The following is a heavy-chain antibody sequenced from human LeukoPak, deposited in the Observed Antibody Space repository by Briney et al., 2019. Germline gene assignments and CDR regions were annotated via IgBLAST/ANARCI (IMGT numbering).Heavy chain of an antibody. CDR2: ISGSGGST. J-gene: IGHJ4*02. CDR3: AGFQGASCDYGDYTVNY. V-gene: IGHV3-23*01. D-gene: IGHD4-17*01. CDR1: GFTFSSYA. Sequence: GGSLRLSCAASGFTFSSYAMSWVRQAPGKGLEWVSAISGSGGSTYYADSVKGRFTISRDESQNTLFLHMSSLRAEDTALYYCAGFQGASCDYGDYTVNYWGPGTLVTVSS.